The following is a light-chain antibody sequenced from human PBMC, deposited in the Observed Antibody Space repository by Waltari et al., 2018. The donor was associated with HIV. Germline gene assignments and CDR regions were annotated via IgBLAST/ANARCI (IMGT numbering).Light chain of an antibody. J-gene: IGLJ2*01. CDR2: EVS. CDR3: SSYTSSSTLVV. V-gene: IGLV2-14*01. Sequence: QSALTQPASVYGSPGQSIPISCTGTSSDVGGYNYVSWYQQHPGTAPQLMLYEVSNRPSGGSNRFSGSKSGNTASLTISGLQAEDEADYYCSSYTSSSTLVVFGGGTKLTVL. CDR1: SSDVGGYNY.